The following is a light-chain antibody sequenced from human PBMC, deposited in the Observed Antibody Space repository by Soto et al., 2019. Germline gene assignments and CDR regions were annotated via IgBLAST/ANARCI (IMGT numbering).Light chain of an antibody. J-gene: IGKJ1*01. Sequence: DVVMSQSPSTLSASVGDRATITCRASQSVSSSFAWYQQKPGKAPKLLIYDASSWEGGVPSRFSGSGSGTEFTLTISSLQPDDFAAYYCQQYNSYSWTFGQGTKVDIK. CDR3: QQYNSYSWT. CDR1: QSVSSS. V-gene: IGKV1-5*01. CDR2: DAS.